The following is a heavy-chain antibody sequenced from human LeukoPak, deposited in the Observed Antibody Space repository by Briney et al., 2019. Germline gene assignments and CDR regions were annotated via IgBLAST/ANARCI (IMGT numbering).Heavy chain of an antibody. D-gene: IGHD6-19*01. Sequence: GRSLRLSCAASGFTFDDYAMHWVRQAPGKGLEWVSGISWDGINSGYADSVKGRFTISRDSAKNALYLQLNNLRLEDTAFYYCAKSGERAVAGHFDSWGQGTLVTVSS. CDR1: GFTFDDYA. CDR2: ISWDGINS. V-gene: IGHV3-9*01. J-gene: IGHJ4*02. CDR3: AKSGERAVAGHFDS.